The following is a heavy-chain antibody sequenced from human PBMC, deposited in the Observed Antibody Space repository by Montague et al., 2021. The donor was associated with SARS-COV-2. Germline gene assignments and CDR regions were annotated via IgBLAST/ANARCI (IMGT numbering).Heavy chain of an antibody. J-gene: IGHJ6*02. CDR1: GGSFSGYY. Sequence: SETLSLTCAVYGGSFSGYYWSWIRQPPGKGLEWIGEINHSGSTNYNPSLKSRVTISVDTSKNQFSLKLSSVTAAGTAVYYCARGLPITRFYYYYGMDVWGQGTTVTVSS. CDR3: ARGLPITRFYYYYGMDV. D-gene: IGHD3-10*02. CDR2: INHSGST. V-gene: IGHV4-34*01.